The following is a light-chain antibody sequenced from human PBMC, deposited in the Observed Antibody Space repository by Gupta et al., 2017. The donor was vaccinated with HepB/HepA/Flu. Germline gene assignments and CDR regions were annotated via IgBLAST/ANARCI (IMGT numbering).Light chain of an antibody. V-gene: IGLV10-54*04. CDR1: TNNVANQG. Sequence: QAGLTQPPSVPQAFGQTATLTCSGNTNNVANQGAAWLQQHQGHPPRLLSDRNNNRPSGISERFSASRSGNAAFLTITGLQPDDEADYYCSAWDINLSGWVFGGGTRVTVL. J-gene: IGLJ3*02. CDR2: RNN. CDR3: SAWDINLSGWV.